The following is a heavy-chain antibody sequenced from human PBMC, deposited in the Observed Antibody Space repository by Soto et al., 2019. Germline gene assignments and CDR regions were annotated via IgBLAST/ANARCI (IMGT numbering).Heavy chain of an antibody. CDR2: IHHTGST. Sequence: SETLSLTCVVSGYSISSGFYWGWIRQSPGKGLEWIGNIHHTGSTYYSPSLKSRVTISVDTSKNQFSLNLSSVTAADTALYYCARGYSSSSGRGSLLDYWGQGTLVTVPQ. J-gene: IGHJ4*02. D-gene: IGHD6-6*01. CDR1: GYSISSGFY. V-gene: IGHV4-38-2*01. CDR3: ARGYSSSSGRGSLLDY.